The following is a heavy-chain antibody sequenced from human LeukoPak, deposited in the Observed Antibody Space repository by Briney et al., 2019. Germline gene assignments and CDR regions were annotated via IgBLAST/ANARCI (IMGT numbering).Heavy chain of an antibody. CDR1: GFTFSDYY. CDR2: ICDRGRTI. V-gene: IGHV3-11*01. J-gene: IGHJ4*02. D-gene: IGHD3-22*01. Sequence: GGSLRLSCAAPGFTFSDYYMSWIRQAPGEGLGWVSYICDRGRTIYYADSVKGRFTISRDNAKNSVYLQMNNLGAEDTAVYYCARDRLGDYDHSGYYDKWGQGTLVTVSS. CDR3: ARDRLGDYDHSGYYDK.